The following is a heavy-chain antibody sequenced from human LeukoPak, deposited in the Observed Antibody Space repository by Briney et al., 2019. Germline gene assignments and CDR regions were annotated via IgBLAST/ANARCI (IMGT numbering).Heavy chain of an antibody. CDR3: VKDRGDGYRGFDY. Sequence: PGRSLRLSCAASGFTLSSCGFHWVRQAPGKGLEWVAVIWYDGTHKYYADSVKGRLTISRDNSKNTVYLQMNSLRAEDTAVYYCVKDRGDGYRGFDYWGQGTLVTVSS. J-gene: IGHJ4*02. D-gene: IGHD5-24*01. CDR2: IWYDGTHK. V-gene: IGHV3-33*06. CDR1: GFTLSSCG.